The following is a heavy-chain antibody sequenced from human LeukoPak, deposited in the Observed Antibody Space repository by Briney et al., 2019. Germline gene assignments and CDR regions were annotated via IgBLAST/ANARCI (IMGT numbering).Heavy chain of an antibody. V-gene: IGHV4-34*01. Sequence: PGGSLRLSCAASGFTFSSYAMSWVRQAPGKGLEWIGEINHSGSTNYNPSLKSRVTISVDTSKNQFSLKLSSVTAADTAVYYCARGGVVMSGYSLDYWGQGTLVTVSS. CDR1: GFTFSSYA. J-gene: IGHJ4*02. CDR2: INHSGST. CDR3: ARGGVVMSGYSLDY. D-gene: IGHD3-3*01.